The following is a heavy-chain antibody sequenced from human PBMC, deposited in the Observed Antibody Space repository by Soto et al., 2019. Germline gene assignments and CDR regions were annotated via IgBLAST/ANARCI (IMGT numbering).Heavy chain of an antibody. Sequence: PSETLSLTCTVSGGSISSYYWSWIRQPPGKGLEWIGYIYYSGSTNYNPSLKSRVTISVDTSKNQFSLKLSSVTAADTAVYYCARSVDTAMVMFGAYYFDYWGQGTLVTVSS. CDR3: ARSVDTAMVMFGAYYFDY. J-gene: IGHJ4*02. V-gene: IGHV4-59*01. D-gene: IGHD5-18*01. CDR2: IYYSGST. CDR1: GGSISSYY.